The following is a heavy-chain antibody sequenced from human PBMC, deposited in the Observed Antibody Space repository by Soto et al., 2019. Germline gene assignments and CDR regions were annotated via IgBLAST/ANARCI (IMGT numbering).Heavy chain of an antibody. Sequence: GASVKVSCKASGGTFSSYAISWVRQAPGQGLEWMGGIIPIFGTANYAQKFQGRVTITADESTSTAYMELSSLRSEVTGVYYCAREYYDGSGPWYWGQGTLVNVSS. CDR2: IIPIFGTA. D-gene: IGHD3-10*01. CDR1: GGTFSSYA. CDR3: AREYYDGSGPWY. V-gene: IGHV1-69*13. J-gene: IGHJ4*02.